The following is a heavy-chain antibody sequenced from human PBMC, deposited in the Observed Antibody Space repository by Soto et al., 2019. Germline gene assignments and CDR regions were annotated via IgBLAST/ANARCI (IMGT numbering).Heavy chain of an antibody. Sequence: QVQLQQWGAGLLKPSETLSLTCAVYGGSFSPYFWSWIRQPPGKGLEWIGEINHSGSTNYNPSLTRRATLSVDTSKNQVSLKLTSVTAADTAVYYCARLASGWQYYYFDFWGRGTPATVSS. CDR2: INHSGST. D-gene: IGHD6-19*01. J-gene: IGHJ2*01. CDR1: GGSFSPYF. V-gene: IGHV4-34*01. CDR3: ARLASGWQYYYFDF.